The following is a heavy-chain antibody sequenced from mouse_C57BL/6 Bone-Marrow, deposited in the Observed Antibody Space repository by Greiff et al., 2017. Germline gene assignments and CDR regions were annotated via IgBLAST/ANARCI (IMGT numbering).Heavy chain of an antibody. CDR1: GYTFTSYW. Sequence: QVQLQQPGAELVKPGASVKLSCKASGYTFTSYWMQWVKQRPGQGLEWIGEIDPSDSYTNYNQKFKGKATLTVDTSSTAAYMQRSSLTSEDSAVYYCARWGYGNPWYFDVWGTGTTVTVSS. CDR3: ARWGYGNPWYFDV. J-gene: IGHJ1*03. D-gene: IGHD1-1*01. V-gene: IGHV1-50*01. CDR2: IDPSDSYT.